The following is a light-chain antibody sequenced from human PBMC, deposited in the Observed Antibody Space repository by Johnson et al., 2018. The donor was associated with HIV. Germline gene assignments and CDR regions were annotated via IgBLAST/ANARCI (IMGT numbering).Light chain of an antibody. CDR2: ENN. Sequence: QSVLTQPPSVSAAPGQKVIISCSGSSSNIGNNYVSWYQQLPGTAPKLLIYENNKRPSGIPDRFSGSKSGTSATLGITRLQTGDEADYYCGTWDSSLGVFGTGTKVTVL. J-gene: IGLJ1*01. CDR1: SSNIGNNY. V-gene: IGLV1-51*02. CDR3: GTWDSSLGV.